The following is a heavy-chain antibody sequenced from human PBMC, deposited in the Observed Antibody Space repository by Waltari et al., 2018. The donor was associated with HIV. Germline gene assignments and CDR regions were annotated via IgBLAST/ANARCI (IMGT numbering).Heavy chain of an antibody. D-gene: IGHD3-16*02. Sequence: EVQLVESGGDLVEPGRPLRLSCTVSGFNFEDYAMTWFRQTPGKELEWVAFIRSKAYGGTTDYAASVRGRFTVSRDDAKSTVYLHMSSLRTEDTGLYFCARDRGFGGVITGFPYWGQGTLVTVSS. J-gene: IGHJ4*02. CDR3: ARDRGFGGVITGFPY. CDR1: GFNFEDYA. CDR2: IRSKAYGGTT. V-gene: IGHV3-49*03.